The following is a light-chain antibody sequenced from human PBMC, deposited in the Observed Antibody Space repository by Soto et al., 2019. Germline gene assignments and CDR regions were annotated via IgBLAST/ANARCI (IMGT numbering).Light chain of an antibody. CDR2: GAS. J-gene: IGKJ2*01. CDR3: QHYGSSPPNP. V-gene: IGKV3-20*01. CDR1: QSVSSSY. Sequence: EIVLTQSPGTLSLSPGERATLSCRASQSVSSSYLAWYQQKPGQAPRLLIYGASSRATGIPDRFSGSGSGTDFTLTISSLEPEDFALYYCQHYGSSPPNPFGQGTKLEIK.